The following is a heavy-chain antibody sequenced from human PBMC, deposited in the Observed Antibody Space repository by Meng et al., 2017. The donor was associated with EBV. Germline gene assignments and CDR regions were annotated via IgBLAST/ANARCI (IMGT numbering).Heavy chain of an antibody. CDR3: ARAEIAAAGRLDY. J-gene: IGHJ4*02. V-gene: IGHV1-69*06. CDR2: IIPIFGTA. CDR1: GGTFSSYA. Sequence: QGQLLQSGVEVKKPGASVKVSCKASGGTFSSYAISWVRQAPGQGLEWMGGIIPIFGTANYAQKFQGRVTITADKSTSTAYMELSSLRSEDTAVYYCARAEIAAAGRLDYWGQGTLVTVSS. D-gene: IGHD6-13*01.